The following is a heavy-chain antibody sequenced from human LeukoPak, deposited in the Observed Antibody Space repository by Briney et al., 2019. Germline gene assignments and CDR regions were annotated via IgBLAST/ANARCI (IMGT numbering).Heavy chain of an antibody. V-gene: IGHV3-30*04. CDR1: GFTFSSNA. J-gene: IGHJ4*02. CDR2: ISYDGSNK. D-gene: IGHD6-25*01. CDR3: ARDGRPPSYFDY. Sequence: GGSLRLSCAASGFTFSSNAMHWVRQAPGKGLEWVAVISYDGSNKYYADSVKGRFTISRDNSKNTLYLQMNSLRAEDTAVYYCARDGRPPSYFDYWGQGTLVTVSS.